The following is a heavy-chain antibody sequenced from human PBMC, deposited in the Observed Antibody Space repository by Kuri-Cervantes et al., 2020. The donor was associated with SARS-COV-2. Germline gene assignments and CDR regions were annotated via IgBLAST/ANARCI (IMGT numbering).Heavy chain of an antibody. J-gene: IGHJ5*02. CDR1: GYTFTSYG. V-gene: IGHV1-18*01. CDR3: ARGGYVVVPAAPRWFDP. D-gene: IGHD2-2*01. Sequence: ASVKVSCKASGYTFTSYGISWVRQAPGQGLEWMGWISAYNGNTNYAQKFQGRVTMTRDTSTSTVYMELSSLRSEDTAVYYCARGGYVVVPAAPRWFDPWGQGTLVTVSS. CDR2: ISAYNGNT.